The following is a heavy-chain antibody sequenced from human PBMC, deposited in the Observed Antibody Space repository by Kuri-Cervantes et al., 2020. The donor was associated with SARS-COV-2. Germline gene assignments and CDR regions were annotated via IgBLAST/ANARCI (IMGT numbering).Heavy chain of an antibody. D-gene: IGHD3-3*01. J-gene: IGHJ4*02. Sequence: SETLSLTCAVSGYSISSGYYWGWIRQPPGKGLEWIGIIYHRGSSYYNPSLRSRVTVSVDTSKNQFSLKLSSVTAADTAVYYCARDTGLFGVVTNFDYWGQGTLVTDSS. CDR3: ARDTGLFGVVTNFDY. V-gene: IGHV4-38-2*02. CDR2: IYHRGSS. CDR1: GYSISSGYY.